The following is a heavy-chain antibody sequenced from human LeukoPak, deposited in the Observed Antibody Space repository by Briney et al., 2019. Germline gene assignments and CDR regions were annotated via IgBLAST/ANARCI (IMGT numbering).Heavy chain of an antibody. D-gene: IGHD5-18*01. Sequence: GGSLRLSCAASGFSVSNNYMSWVRKAPGKGLEWVSVIYSGDITYYTDSVKGRFTISRDNSKNTLYLQMNSLRAEDTAVYYCARGSGYSYGFPDYWGQGTLVTVSS. CDR3: ARGSGYSYGFPDY. CDR1: GFSVSNNY. J-gene: IGHJ4*02. V-gene: IGHV3-53*01. CDR2: IYSGDIT.